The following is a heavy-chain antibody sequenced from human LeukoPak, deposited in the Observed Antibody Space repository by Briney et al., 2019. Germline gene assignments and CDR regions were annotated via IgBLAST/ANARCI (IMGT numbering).Heavy chain of an antibody. J-gene: IGHJ4*02. Sequence: GGSLRLSCAASGFTLSSYWMHWVRQAPGKGLVCVSRINSDGSSTTYADSVKGRFTISRDNAKNTLYLQMNSLGAEDTAVYYCARDRRGTGWDLGYWGQGTLVTVSS. CDR1: GFTLSSYW. CDR3: ARDRRGTGWDLGY. D-gene: IGHD1-26*01. CDR2: INSDGSST. V-gene: IGHV3-74*01.